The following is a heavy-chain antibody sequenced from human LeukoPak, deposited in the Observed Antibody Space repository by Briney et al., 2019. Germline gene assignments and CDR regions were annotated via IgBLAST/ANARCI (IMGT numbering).Heavy chain of an antibody. V-gene: IGHV4-31*03. J-gene: IGHJ4*02. CDR1: VGSISSGGYY. D-gene: IGHD5-12*01. CDR2: IYYSGST. Sequence: SQTLSLTCTVSVGSISSGGYYWSWIRQHPGKCLEWIGYIYYSGSTYYNPSLKSRVTISVDTSKNQFSLKLSSVTAADTAVYYCARVGYSGYDFDYWGQGTLVTVSS. CDR3: ARVGYSGYDFDY.